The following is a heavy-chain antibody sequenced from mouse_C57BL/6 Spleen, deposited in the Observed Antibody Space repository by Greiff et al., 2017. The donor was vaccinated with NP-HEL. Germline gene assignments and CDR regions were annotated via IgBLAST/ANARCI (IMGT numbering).Heavy chain of an antibody. D-gene: IGHD4-1*01. CDR3: ARRRTGTSYFDY. CDR1: GYTFTSYW. J-gene: IGHJ2*01. V-gene: IGHV1-50*01. Sequence: VQLQQPGAELVKPGASVKLSCKASGYTFTSYWMQWVKQRPGQGLEWIGEIDPSDSYTNYNQKFKGKATLTVDTSSSTAYMQLSSLTSEDSAVYYCARRRTGTSYFDYWGQGTTLTVSS. CDR2: IDPSDSYT.